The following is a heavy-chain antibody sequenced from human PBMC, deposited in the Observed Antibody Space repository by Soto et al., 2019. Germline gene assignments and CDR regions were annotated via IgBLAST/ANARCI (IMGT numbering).Heavy chain of an antibody. CDR3: ARGRGYSGYDFSLGMDV. D-gene: IGHD5-12*01. V-gene: IGHV3-30-3*01. CDR2: ISYDGSNK. J-gene: IGHJ6*02. Sequence: GESLKISCAASGFTFSTYAMHWVRQAPGKGLEWVAVISYDGSNKYYADSVKGRFTISRDNSKNTLYLQMNSLRAEDTAVYYCARGRGYSGYDFSLGMDVWGQGTTVTVSS. CDR1: GFTFSTYA.